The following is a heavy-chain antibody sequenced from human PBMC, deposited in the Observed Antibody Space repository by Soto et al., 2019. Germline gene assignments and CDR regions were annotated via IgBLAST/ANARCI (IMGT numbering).Heavy chain of an antibody. CDR2: ISSDGGGI. J-gene: IGHJ2*01. CDR3: AKRRGQQLENWQFDV. CDR1: GFSFSDRA. Sequence: EVQLLESGGGLVQPGGSLRLSCVASGFSFSDRAMAWVRQAPGKGLEWVSDISSDGGGIFYADSVKGRFTISRDNVKKTVHLQMNRLRDEDTATYYCAKRRGQQLENWQFDVWGRGPLVSVAS. V-gene: IGHV3-23*01. D-gene: IGHD1-1*01.